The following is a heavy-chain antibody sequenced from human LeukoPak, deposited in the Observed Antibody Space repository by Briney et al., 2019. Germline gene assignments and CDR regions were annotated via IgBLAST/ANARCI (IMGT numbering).Heavy chain of an antibody. CDR1: TSR. J-gene: IGHJ5*01. D-gene: IGHD3-22*01. CDR2: IGSYGGDT. Sequence: ASVKVSCKATSRISWVRQAPGQGLEWMGWIGSYGGDTYYAQKFQGRVTVTTDTSTSTVYMELRSLRSDDTAVYYCARDLWNFYDDSGYYRDFDSWGQGTLVTVSS. V-gene: IGHV1-18*01. CDR3: ARDLWNFYDDSGYYRDFDS.